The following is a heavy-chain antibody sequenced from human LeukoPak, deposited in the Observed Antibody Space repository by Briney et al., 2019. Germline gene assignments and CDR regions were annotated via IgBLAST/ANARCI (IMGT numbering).Heavy chain of an antibody. V-gene: IGHV1-46*01. J-gene: IGHJ5*02. Sequence: GASVKVSCKASGYTFTSYYMHWVRQAPGQGLEWMGIINPSGGSTSYAQKFQGRVTMTRDTSTSTVYMELSSLRSEDTAVYYCARVNPRRDGYINWFDPWGQGTLVTVSS. D-gene: IGHD5-12*01. CDR3: ARVNPRRDGYINWFDP. CDR2: INPSGGST. CDR1: GYTFTSYY.